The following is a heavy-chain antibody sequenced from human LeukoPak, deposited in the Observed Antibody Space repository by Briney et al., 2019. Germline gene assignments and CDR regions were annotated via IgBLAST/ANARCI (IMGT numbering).Heavy chain of an antibody. CDR3: ARADYYGSGSYFDY. D-gene: IGHD3-10*01. CDR1: GYSISSGYY. J-gene: IGHJ4*02. V-gene: IGHV4-38-2*02. Sequence: PSETLSLTCSVSGYSISSGYYWGWIRPPPGKGLEWIGNIYHSGSTYYNPSLKSRVTISVDTSKNQFSLKLSSVTAADTAVYYCARADYYGSGSYFDYWGQGTVVTVSS. CDR2: IYHSGST.